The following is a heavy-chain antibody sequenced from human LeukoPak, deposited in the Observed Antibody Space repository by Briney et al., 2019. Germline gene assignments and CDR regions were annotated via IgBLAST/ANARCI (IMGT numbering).Heavy chain of an antibody. V-gene: IGHV4-39*01. CDR1: GGSISSSSYY. J-gene: IGHJ4*02. Sequence: SETLSLTCTVSGGSISSSSYYWGWIRQPPGKGLEWIGSIYYSGSTSYNPSLKSRVTISVDTSKNQFSLKLSSVTAADTAVYYCAIRGTLFDYWGQGTLVTVSS. CDR3: AIRGTLFDY. CDR2: IYYSGST.